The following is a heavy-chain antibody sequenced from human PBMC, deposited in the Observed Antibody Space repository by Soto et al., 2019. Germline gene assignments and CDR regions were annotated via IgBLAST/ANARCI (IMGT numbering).Heavy chain of an antibody. Sequence: QVQLQESGPGLVKPSQTLSLTCTVSGGSISSGDYYWSWIRQPPGKGLEWIGYIYYSGSTYYNPSLMSRVTISVDTSKNQFSLKLSSVTAADTAVYYCARFEVDTAMVLDYWGQGTLVTVSS. CDR2: IYYSGST. CDR3: ARFEVDTAMVLDY. V-gene: IGHV4-30-4*01. D-gene: IGHD5-18*01. CDR1: GGSISSGDYY. J-gene: IGHJ4*02.